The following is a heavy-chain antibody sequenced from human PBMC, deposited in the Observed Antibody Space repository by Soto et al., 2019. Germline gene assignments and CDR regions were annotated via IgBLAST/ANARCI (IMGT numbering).Heavy chain of an antibody. V-gene: IGHV3-30*18. J-gene: IGHJ4*02. CDR1: GFTFSSYG. CDR2: ISYDGSNK. D-gene: IGHD5-12*01. Sequence: GGSLRLSCAASGFTFSSYGMHWVRQAPGKGLEWVAVISYDGSNKYYADSVKGRFTISRDNSKNTLYLQMNSLRAEDTAVYYCAKAGSGYDKFGYWGQGTLVTVSS. CDR3: AKAGSGYDKFGY.